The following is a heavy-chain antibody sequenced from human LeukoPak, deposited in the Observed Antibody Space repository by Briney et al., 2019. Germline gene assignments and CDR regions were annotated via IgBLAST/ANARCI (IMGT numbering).Heavy chain of an antibody. CDR3: ARPFAALYSSSWDYMDV. V-gene: IGHV4-39*01. Sequence: SETLSLTCTVSGGSISSRSHYWGWIRQPPGKGLEWIGNIYYSGITYYNPSLESRVTISVDTSKNQFSLKLSSVTAADTAVYYCARPFAALYSSSWDYMDVWGKGTTVTVSS. CDR2: IYYSGIT. CDR1: GGSISSRSHY. J-gene: IGHJ6*03. D-gene: IGHD6-13*01.